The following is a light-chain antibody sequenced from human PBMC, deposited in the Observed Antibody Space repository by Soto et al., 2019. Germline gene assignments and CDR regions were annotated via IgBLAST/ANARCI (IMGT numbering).Light chain of an antibody. V-gene: IGLV2-8*01. CDR1: SGDIGGYNY. Sequence: QSALTQPPSASGAPGQSVTISCTGTSGDIGGYNYVSWYQHHPGKAPKLIIYDVTKRPSGVPDRFAGSRSANTASLTVSGLQAEDEADYYCASYAGSNNYVFGTGTKVTVL. CDR2: DVT. J-gene: IGLJ1*01. CDR3: ASYAGSNNYV.